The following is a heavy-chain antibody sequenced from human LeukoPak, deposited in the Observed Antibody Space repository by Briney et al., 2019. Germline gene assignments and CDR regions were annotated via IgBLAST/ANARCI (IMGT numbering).Heavy chain of an antibody. CDR2: ISDSGLNI. Sequence: GGSLRLSCAASGFTFSNYAMSWVRQAPGKGLAWVSAISDSGLNINYAASVKGRFTISRDNAKNSLYLQMNSLRAEDTAVYYCARATTEAGIAATGTGYWGQGTLVTVSS. D-gene: IGHD6-13*01. V-gene: IGHV3-23*01. CDR1: GFTFSNYA. CDR3: ARATTEAGIAATGTGY. J-gene: IGHJ4*02.